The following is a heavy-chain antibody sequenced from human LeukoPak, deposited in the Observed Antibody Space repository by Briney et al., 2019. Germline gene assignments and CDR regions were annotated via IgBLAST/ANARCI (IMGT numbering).Heavy chain of an antibody. J-gene: IGHJ3*02. D-gene: IGHD6-13*01. Sequence: GGSLRLSCAASGFTFSSYSMNWVRQAPGKGLEWVSYISSSSSTIYYADSVKGRFTISRDNAKNSLYLQMNSLRAEDMALYYCAKDLGYSSSWGAFDIWGQGTMVTVSS. CDR1: GFTFSSYS. CDR2: ISSSSSTI. CDR3: AKDLGYSSSWGAFDI. V-gene: IGHV3-48*01.